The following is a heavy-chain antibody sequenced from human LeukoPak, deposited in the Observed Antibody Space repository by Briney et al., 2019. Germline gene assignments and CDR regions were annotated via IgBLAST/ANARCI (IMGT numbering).Heavy chain of an antibody. V-gene: IGHV1-24*01. J-gene: IGHJ4*02. D-gene: IGHD4-17*01. CDR3: ATDVNDYGDYRPFDY. CDR2: FDPEDGET. Sequence: ASVKVSCKVSGYTLTELSMHWVRQAPGKGLEWMGGFDPEDGETIYAQKFQGRVTMTEDTSTDTAYMELSSLRSEDTAVYYCATDVNDYGDYRPFDYWGQGTLVTVSS. CDR1: GYTLTELS.